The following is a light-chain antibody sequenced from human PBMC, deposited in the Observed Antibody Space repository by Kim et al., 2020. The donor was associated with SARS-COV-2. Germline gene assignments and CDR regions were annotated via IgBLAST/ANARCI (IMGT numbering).Light chain of an antibody. CDR2: GAS. Sequence: EIVMTQSPATLSVSPGESSTLSCRASQSVRSYLAWYQQKPGQAPRLLIYGASARATGIPARFSGSGSGTEFTLSISSLQSEDFALYYCQQYNEWPLTFGGGTKVDIK. J-gene: IGKJ4*01. CDR3: QQYNEWPLT. V-gene: IGKV3-15*01. CDR1: QSVRSY.